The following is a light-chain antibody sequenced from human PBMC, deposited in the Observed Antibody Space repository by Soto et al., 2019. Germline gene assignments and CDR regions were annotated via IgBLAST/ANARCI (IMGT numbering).Light chain of an antibody. Sequence: EVVMTQSPGTRSFSPWVRSTLACRASQSLTTNLAWYQQKPGQAPRLPIHDASTRATGIPARFSGSGSGTEFTLTISSLQSEDFAVYYCQQYDDWPLTFGQGTRLEIK. V-gene: IGKV3-15*01. J-gene: IGKJ5*01. CDR2: DAS. CDR1: QSLTTN. CDR3: QQYDDWPLT.